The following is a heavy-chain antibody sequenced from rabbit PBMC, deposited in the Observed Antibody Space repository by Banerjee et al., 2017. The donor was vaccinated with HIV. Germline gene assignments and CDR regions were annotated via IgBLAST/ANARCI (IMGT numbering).Heavy chain of an antibody. CDR3: ARVFTNYGCFNL. CDR2: IDPVFGST. CDR1: GFDFSSYG. J-gene: IGHJ4*01. D-gene: IGHD3-1*01. Sequence: QEQLVESGGGLVQPEGSLTLTCKASGFDFSSYGVSWVRQAPGKGLEWIGYIDPVFGSTYYASWVNGRFTISSHNAQNTLYLQLNSLTAADTATYLCARVFTNYGCFNLWGQGTLVT. V-gene: IGHV1S47*01.